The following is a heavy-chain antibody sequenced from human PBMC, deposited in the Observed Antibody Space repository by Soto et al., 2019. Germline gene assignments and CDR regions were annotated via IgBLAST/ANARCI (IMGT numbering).Heavy chain of an antibody. J-gene: IGHJ6*02. D-gene: IGHD3-10*01. CDR3: ARGRSRGVSDYHYGMDV. CDR1: GFTFSSYA. Sequence: PGGSLRLSCAASGFTFSSYAMHWVRQAPGKGLEYVSGISSNGGSTYYGESVKGRFTISRDSSKNTLYLQMGSLRPEDMAVYFCARGRSRGVSDYHYGMDVWGRGTTVTVSS. V-gene: IGHV3-64*02. CDR2: ISSNGGST.